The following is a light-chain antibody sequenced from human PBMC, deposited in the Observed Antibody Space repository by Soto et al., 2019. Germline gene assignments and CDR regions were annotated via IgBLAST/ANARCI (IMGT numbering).Light chain of an antibody. V-gene: IGLV2-11*01. CDR2: DVS. Sequence: QSALTQPRSVSGSPGQSVTISCTGTSSDVGGYNYVSWYQQHPGKAPKVMIYDVSERPSGVPDRFSGSKSGNTASLTISGLQAEDEADYYCCSYAGSPIQVFGTGPKVTVL. J-gene: IGLJ1*01. CDR1: SSDVGGYNY. CDR3: CSYAGSPIQV.